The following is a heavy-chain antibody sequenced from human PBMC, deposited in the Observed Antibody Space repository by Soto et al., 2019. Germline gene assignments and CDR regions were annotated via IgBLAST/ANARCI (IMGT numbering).Heavy chain of an antibody. V-gene: IGHV3-33*01. D-gene: IGHD3-9*01. CDR1: GFTFSSYG. J-gene: IGHJ6*02. Sequence: QVQLVESGGGVVQPGRSLRLSCAASGFTFSSYGMHWVRQAPGKGLEWVAVIWNDGSNKYYADSVKGRFTISRDNSKNTLYLQMNSLRAEDTAVYYCAREKNYDILPGYYIGHYYYGMDVWGQGTTVTVSS. CDR2: IWNDGSNK. CDR3: AREKNYDILPGYYIGHYYYGMDV.